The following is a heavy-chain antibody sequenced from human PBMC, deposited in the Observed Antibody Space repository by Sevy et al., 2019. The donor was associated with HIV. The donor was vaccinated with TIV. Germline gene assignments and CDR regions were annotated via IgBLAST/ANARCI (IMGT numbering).Heavy chain of an antibody. Sequence: SETLSLTCTVSGGSISSDNYYWTWIRQHPGKGLEWIGYIYYSGNTNYNPSLKSRVSISIDKSKNQFSLRLSSVTAADTAVYYCARDHGYSNGWFPYYYYYGMDVRGQGTTVTVSS. D-gene: IGHD5-18*01. CDR3: ARDHGYSNGWFPYYYYYGMDV. CDR1: GGSISSDNYY. CDR2: IYYSGNT. J-gene: IGHJ6*02. V-gene: IGHV4-31*03.